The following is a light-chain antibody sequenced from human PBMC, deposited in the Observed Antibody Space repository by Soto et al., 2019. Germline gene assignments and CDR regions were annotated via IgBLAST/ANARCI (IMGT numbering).Light chain of an antibody. CDR1: QSFSAS. J-gene: IGKJ1*01. V-gene: IGKV1-39*01. Sequence: DIQMTQAPSSLYPSVGDRVAITSRASQSFSASSNWYQEKPGKAPKLMIYAPSSLQSGVPSRFSGSGSETDFTFTISSLQPEDFATYYCQQSYGIPWTFGQGTKVEIK. CDR3: QQSYGIPWT. CDR2: APS.